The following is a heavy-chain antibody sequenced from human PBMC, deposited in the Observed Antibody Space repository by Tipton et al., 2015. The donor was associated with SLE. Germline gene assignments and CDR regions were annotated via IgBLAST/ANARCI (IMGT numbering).Heavy chain of an antibody. J-gene: IGHJ3*02. Sequence: TLSLTCTVSDDSITTDYWTWIRQPPGKGLEYIGYVSYSGVTNSNPSLQSRVTISIDKSKNQFSLSLSSVTAADTAMYYCATRGQDIGAVAVGDAYDIWGHGTMVTVSS. CDR1: DDSITTDY. CDR3: ATRGQDIGAVAVGDAYDI. CDR2: VSYSGVT. D-gene: IGHD2-15*01. V-gene: IGHV4-59*12.